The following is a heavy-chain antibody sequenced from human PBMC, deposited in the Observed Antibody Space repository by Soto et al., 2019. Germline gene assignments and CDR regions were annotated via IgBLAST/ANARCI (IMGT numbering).Heavy chain of an antibody. V-gene: IGHV4-31*03. CDR2: IYYSGST. J-gene: IGHJ6*02. CDR3: ARDQGGRRGVLPGYYYGMDV. D-gene: IGHD3-10*01. Sequence: SETLSLTCTVSGGSISSGGYYWSWIRQHPGKGLEWIGYIYYSGSTYYNPSLKSRVTISVDTSKNQFSLKLSSVTAADTAVYYCARDQGGRRGVLPGYYYGMDVWGQGTTVTVSS. CDR1: GGSISSGGYY.